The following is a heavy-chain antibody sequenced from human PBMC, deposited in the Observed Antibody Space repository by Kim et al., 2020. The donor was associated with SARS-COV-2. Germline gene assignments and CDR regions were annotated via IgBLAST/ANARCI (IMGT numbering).Heavy chain of an antibody. J-gene: IGHJ6*03. CDR2: IKQDGSEK. D-gene: IGHD6-19*01. CDR3: ARVVGASGYSSGWYWYYYSMDV. Sequence: GGSLRLSCAASGFTFSSYWMSWVRQAPGKGLEWVANIKQDGSEKYYVDSVKGRFTISRDNAKNSLYLQMNSLRAEDTAVYYCARVVGASGYSSGWYWYYYSMDVWGKGTTVTVSS. V-gene: IGHV3-7*01. CDR1: GFTFSSYW.